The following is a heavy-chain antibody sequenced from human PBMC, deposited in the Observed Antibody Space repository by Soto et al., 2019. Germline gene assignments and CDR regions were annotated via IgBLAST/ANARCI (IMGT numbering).Heavy chain of an antibody. D-gene: IGHD1-26*01. CDR3: ARSPYSVSYLAYFDY. V-gene: IGHV3-30*03. J-gene: IGHJ4*02. CDR1: GFTFSSYG. Sequence: QVQLVESGGGVVQPGRSLRLSCAASGFTFSSYGMHWVRQAPGKGLEWVAVISYDGSNKYYADSVKGRFTISRDNSKNTLYLQMNSLRAEDTAVYYCARSPYSVSYLAYFDYWGQGTLVTDSS. CDR2: ISYDGSNK.